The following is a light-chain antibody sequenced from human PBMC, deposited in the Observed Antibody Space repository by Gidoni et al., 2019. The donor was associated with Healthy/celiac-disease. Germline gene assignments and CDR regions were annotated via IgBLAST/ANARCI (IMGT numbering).Light chain of an antibody. Sequence: EIVLPQSPATLSLSPGERATISCRASQRVSIYLAWDQQNPGQAPSLLIYDASNRATGIPARFSGSGSGTDFTLPISSLEPEVFAVYYCQPRSNWPTTFXQXTKVEIK. CDR3: QPRSNWPTT. V-gene: IGKV3-11*01. CDR1: QRVSIY. CDR2: DAS. J-gene: IGKJ1*01.